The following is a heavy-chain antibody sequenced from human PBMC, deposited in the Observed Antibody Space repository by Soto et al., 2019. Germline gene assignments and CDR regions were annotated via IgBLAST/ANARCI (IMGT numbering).Heavy chain of an antibody. CDR3: ARAERSSSSTFSWIGP. CDR1: GYSFTSYW. Sequence: GESLKISCKGSGYSFTSYWIGWVRQMPGKGLEWMGTIYPGDSDTRYSPSFQGQVTISADKSISTAYLQWSSLKASDTAMYYCARAERSSSSTFSWIGPWGQGTLVTVSS. V-gene: IGHV5-51*01. J-gene: IGHJ5*02. CDR2: IYPGDSDT. D-gene: IGHD6-6*01.